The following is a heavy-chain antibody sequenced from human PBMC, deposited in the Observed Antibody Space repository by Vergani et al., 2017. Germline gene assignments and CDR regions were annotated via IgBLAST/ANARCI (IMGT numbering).Heavy chain of an antibody. D-gene: IGHD6-19*01. CDR2: IYYTGTT. Sequence: QLQLQESGPGLLKPSETLSLTCTVSGVSIGSYSYYWGWIRQPPGQGLVWIGTIYYTGTTYYNETHKSQLTISVDTSKDQFSLNLTSVTAADTAVYYCTRHGRSGWAGYFQHWGQGTLVTASS. CDR3: TRHGRSGWAGYFQH. J-gene: IGHJ1*01. V-gene: IGHV4-39*01. CDR1: GVSIGSYSYY.